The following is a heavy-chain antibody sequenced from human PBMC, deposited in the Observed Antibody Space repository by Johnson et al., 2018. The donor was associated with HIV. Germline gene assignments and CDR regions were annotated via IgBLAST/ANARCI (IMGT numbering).Heavy chain of an antibody. CDR1: GFRFSTYA. D-gene: IGHD2-15*01. V-gene: IGHV3-30-3*01. J-gene: IGHJ3*01. CDR3: ARTSCSGARCLGYDPFDV. CDR2: ISDDGNNK. Sequence: QMLLVESGGGVVQPGRSLRLSCAASGFRFSTYALHWVRQTPGKGLEWVALISDDGNNKYYADSVKGRFTISRDNSKNTLYLQMTSLRAEYTAVYYCARTSCSGARCLGYDPFDVWGQGTMVTVSS.